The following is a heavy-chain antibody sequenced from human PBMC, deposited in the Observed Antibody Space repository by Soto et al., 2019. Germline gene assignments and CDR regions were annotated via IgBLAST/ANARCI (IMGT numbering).Heavy chain of an antibody. CDR3: AREWGLLPYYVMNV. J-gene: IGHJ6*02. CDR1: GDSVTSGRYY. CDR2: ISYTGRT. V-gene: IGHV4-61*03. D-gene: IGHD7-27*01. Sequence: PXATLSLACIVSGDSVTSGRYYWTWLRQPPGKGLEWIGYISYTGRTKYNPSLQSRVTISVDTSKNDFSLNLSSVTAADTAVYFCAREWGLLPYYVMNVWGHGTAVTVSS.